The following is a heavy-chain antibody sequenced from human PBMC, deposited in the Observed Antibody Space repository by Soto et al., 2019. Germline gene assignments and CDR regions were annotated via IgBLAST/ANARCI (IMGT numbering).Heavy chain of an antibody. J-gene: IGHJ6*02. CDR1: GYSFTSYW. CDR3: ARTLGYYGSGSYYNFEREYYYYGMDV. D-gene: IGHD3-10*01. Sequence: RGESLKISCKGSGYSFTSYWISWVRQMPGKGLEWMGRIDPSDSYTNYSPSFRGHVTISADKSISTAYLQWSSLKASDTAMYYCARTLGYYGSGSYYNFEREYYYYGMDVWGQGTTVTVSS. CDR2: IDPSDSYT. V-gene: IGHV5-10-1*01.